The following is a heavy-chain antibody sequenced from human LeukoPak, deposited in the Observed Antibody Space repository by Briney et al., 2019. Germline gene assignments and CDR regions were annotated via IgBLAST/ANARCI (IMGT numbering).Heavy chain of an antibody. V-gene: IGHV1-69*05. CDR2: IIPIFGTA. D-gene: IGHD2-2*02. J-gene: IGHJ5*02. Sequence: SVKVSCKASGGTFSSYAISWVRQAPGQGLEWMGGIIPIFGTANYAQKFQGRVTITTDESTSTAYMELSSLRSEDTAVYYCASEVRAGYCSSTSCYTSWFDPWGQGTLVTVSS. CDR3: ASEVRAGYCSSTSCYTSWFDP. CDR1: GGTFSSYA.